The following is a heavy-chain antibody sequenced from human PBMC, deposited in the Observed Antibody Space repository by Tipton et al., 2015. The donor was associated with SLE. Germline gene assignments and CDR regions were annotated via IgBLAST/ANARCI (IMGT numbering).Heavy chain of an antibody. CDR3: ARDAIGLGINY. Sequence: TLSLTCAVYGGSFSGYYWSWIRQPPGKGLEWIGYIYYSGSTYYNPSLKSRVTISVDTSKTQFSLKLSSVTAADTAVYYCARDAIGLGINYWGQGTLVTVSS. CDR1: GGSFSGYY. CDR2: IYYSGST. D-gene: IGHD7-27*01. V-gene: IGHV4-34*09. J-gene: IGHJ4*02.